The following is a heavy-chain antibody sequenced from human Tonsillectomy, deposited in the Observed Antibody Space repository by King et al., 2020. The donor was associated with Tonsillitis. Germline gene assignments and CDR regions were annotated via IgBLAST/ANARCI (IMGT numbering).Heavy chain of an antibody. Sequence: VTLQESGPTLVKPTQTLTLTCTFSGFSLSTSGVGVGWIRQPPGKALEWLALIYWDDDKRYSPSLKNRLTITKDTSKNQVVLTMTNMDPVDTATYYCAHRRVGASFFDYWGQGTLVTVSS. V-gene: IGHV2-5*02. CDR3: AHRRVGASFFDY. CDR1: GFSLSTSGVG. D-gene: IGHD1-26*01. J-gene: IGHJ4*02. CDR2: IYWDDDK.